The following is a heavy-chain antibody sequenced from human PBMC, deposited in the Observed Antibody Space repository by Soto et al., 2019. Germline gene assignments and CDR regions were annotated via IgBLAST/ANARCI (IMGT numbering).Heavy chain of an antibody. CDR1: GGTFSSYA. D-gene: IGHD3-10*01. CDR2: IIPIFGTA. Sequence: QVQLVQSGAEVKKPGSSVKVSCKASGGTFSSYAISWVRQAPGQGLEWMGGIIPIFGTANYAQKFQGRVTITADESTSTAYMELSSLRSEDTAVYYCARSMVRGVITNYYYGMDVWAQGTTVTVSS. CDR3: ARSMVRGVITNYYYGMDV. J-gene: IGHJ6*02. V-gene: IGHV1-69*01.